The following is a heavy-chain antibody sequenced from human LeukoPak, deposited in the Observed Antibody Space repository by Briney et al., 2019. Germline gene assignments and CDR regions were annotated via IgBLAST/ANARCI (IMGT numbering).Heavy chain of an antibody. CDR1: GFTVSSNY. CDR3: AGGGNYGDYGWSDP. CDR2: IYSGGST. Sequence: GGSLRLSCAASGFTVSSNYMSWVRQAPGKGLEWVSVIYSGGSTYYTDSVKGRFTISRHNSRNTLYLQMNSLRAEDTAVYYCAGGGNYGDYGWSDPWGQGTLITVSS. J-gene: IGHJ5*02. V-gene: IGHV3-53*04. D-gene: IGHD4-17*01.